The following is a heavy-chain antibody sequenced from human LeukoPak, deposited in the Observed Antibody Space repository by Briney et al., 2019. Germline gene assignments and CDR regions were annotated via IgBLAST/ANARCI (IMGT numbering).Heavy chain of an antibody. V-gene: IGHV3-9*01. CDR3: ARRSVAGSLDY. J-gene: IGHJ4*02. Sequence: QPGRSLRLSCAASGFSFDDYAMHWVRQAPGKGLEWVSGINWNSGSIDYVDSVKGRFTISRDNAENSLYLQMNSLRAEDTAVYYCARRSVAGSLDYWGQGTLVTVSS. D-gene: IGHD6-19*01. CDR1: GFSFDDYA. CDR2: INWNSGSI.